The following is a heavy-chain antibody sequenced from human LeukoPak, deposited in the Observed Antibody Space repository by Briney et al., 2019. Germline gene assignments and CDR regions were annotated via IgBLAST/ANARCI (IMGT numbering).Heavy chain of an antibody. V-gene: IGHV4-61*02. Sequence: SETLSLACNVSGASIRSGRVHRSWIRQPAGQGLHWIERINLSGNIDYNPSLWGRLTLSLNTSNNQFSLKLTSMTAADTAMYYCARLRLPATLGAFDIWGQGTMVTVSS. J-gene: IGHJ3*02. CDR2: INLSGNI. CDR3: ARLRLPATLGAFDI. D-gene: IGHD5-12*01. CDR1: GASIRSGRVH.